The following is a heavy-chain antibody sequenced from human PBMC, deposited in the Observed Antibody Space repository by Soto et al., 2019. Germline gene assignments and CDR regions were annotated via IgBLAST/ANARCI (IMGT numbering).Heavy chain of an antibody. CDR3: ARVFDGRGSGARRYFDL. CDR1: GFTFSTYS. V-gene: IGHV3-48*01. J-gene: IGHJ2*01. CDR2: ISSSSSTI. D-gene: IGHD3-10*01. Sequence: GGSLRLSCAASGFTFSTYSMNWVRQAPGKGLEWVSYISSSSSTIFYTDSVKGRFTVSRDNAKNSLYLQMNSLRAEDTAVYYCARVFDGRGSGARRYFDLWGRGTLVTVSS.